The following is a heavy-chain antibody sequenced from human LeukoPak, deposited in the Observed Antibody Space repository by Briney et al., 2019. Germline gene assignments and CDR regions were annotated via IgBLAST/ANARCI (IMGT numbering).Heavy chain of an antibody. V-gene: IGHV1-18*01. CDR1: GGTFSNYT. J-gene: IGHJ5*02. CDR3: ARASTVTTSRWFDP. CDR2: ISAYNGNT. Sequence: GASVKVSCKASGGTFSNYTIIWVRQAPGQGLEWMGWISAYNGNTNYAQKLQGRVTMTTDASTSTAYMEPRSLRSDDTAVYYCARASTVTTSRWFDPWGQGTLVTVSS. D-gene: IGHD4-17*01.